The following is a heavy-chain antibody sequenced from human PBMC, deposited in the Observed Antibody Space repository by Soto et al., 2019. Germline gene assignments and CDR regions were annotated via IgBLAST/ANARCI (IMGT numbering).Heavy chain of an antibody. J-gene: IGHJ4*02. Sequence: QVQLVESGGGVVQPGRSLRLSCAASGFTFSSYAMHWVRQAPGKGLEWVAVISYDGSNKYYADSVKGRFTISRDNSKNTLSLQMNSLIAEDTAVYYCASPIPCSGGRCYHPGGQGTLVTVSS. CDR1: GFTFSSYA. CDR3: ASPIPCSGGRCYHP. D-gene: IGHD2-15*01. V-gene: IGHV3-30-3*01. CDR2: ISYDGSNK.